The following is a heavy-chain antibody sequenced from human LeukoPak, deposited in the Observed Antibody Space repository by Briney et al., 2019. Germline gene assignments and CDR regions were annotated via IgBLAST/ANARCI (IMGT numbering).Heavy chain of an antibody. D-gene: IGHD3-3*01. J-gene: IGHJ4*02. CDR3: AKANDFWSGVFDY. V-gene: IGHV3-23*01. CDR1: GFTFSSYA. CDR2: ISGSGGST. Sequence: GGSLRLSCAASGFTFSSYAMSWVRQAPGKGLEGVSAISGSGGSTYHADSVKGRFTISRDNSKNTLYLQMNSLRAEDTAVYYCAKANDFWSGVFDYWGQGTLVTVSS.